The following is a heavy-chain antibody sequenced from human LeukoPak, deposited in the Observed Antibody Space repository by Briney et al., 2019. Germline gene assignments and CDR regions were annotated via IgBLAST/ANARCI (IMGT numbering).Heavy chain of an antibody. J-gene: IGHJ4*02. CDR2: ISSSSSYI. Sequence: PGGSLRLSCAASGFTFSSYSMNWVRQAPGKGLEWVSSISSSSSYIYYADSVKGRFTISRDNAKNSLYLQMNSLRAEDTAVYYCARGTVDTAMGPWNYWGQGTLVTVSS. CDR3: ARGTVDTAMGPWNY. V-gene: IGHV3-21*01. CDR1: GFTFSSYS. D-gene: IGHD5-18*01.